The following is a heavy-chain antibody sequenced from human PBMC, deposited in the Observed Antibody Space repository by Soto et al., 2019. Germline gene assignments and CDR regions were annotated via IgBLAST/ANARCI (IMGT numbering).Heavy chain of an antibody. CDR3: ARDSGHYGKGWFDP. Sequence: QVQLQESGPGLVKPLETLSLTCTVSGASISSGGYYWNWMRQHPGKGLEWIGYIYHSGSTNYNPSLKSRVTMSVDTSKNQSSLKLSYVTAADTALYYCARDSGHYGKGWFDPWGQGTLVTVSS. D-gene: IGHD3-10*01. CDR1: GASISSGGYY. CDR2: IYHSGST. V-gene: IGHV4-31*03. J-gene: IGHJ5*02.